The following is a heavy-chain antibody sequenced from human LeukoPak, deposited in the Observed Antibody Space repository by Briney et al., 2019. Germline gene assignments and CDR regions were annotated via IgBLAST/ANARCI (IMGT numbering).Heavy chain of an antibody. D-gene: IGHD3-10*01. Sequence: GGSLRLSCAASGFTVSSNYMSWVRQAPGKGLEWVSVIYGAVSTYYADFVKGRFTISTDNAKNTVYLQMNSLRAEDTAVYYCATGGSESYYRLDYWGQGTLVPVSS. J-gene: IGHJ4*02. V-gene: IGHV3-66*01. CDR3: ATGGSESYYRLDY. CDR1: GFTVSSNY. CDR2: IYGAVST.